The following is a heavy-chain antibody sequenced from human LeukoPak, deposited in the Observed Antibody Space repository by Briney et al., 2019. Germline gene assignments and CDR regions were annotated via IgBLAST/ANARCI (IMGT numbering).Heavy chain of an antibody. Sequence: GGSLRLSCAASEFLFSNYWMHWVRQVPGEGLVWVSRIDSDGSPTTYAASVEGRFTISRDNAKNTLYLQMSSLRAEDTAVYYCARESQQYWSVGAFDVWGQGTTVTVSS. CDR1: EFLFSNYW. CDR2: IDSDGSPT. J-gene: IGHJ6*02. D-gene: IGHD2/OR15-2a*01. V-gene: IGHV3-74*01. CDR3: ARESQQYWSVGAFDV.